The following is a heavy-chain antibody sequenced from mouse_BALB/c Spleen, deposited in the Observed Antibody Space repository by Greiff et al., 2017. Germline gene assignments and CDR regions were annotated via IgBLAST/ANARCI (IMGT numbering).Heavy chain of an antibody. J-gene: IGHJ3*01. Sequence: VQLQQSGAELVKPGASVKLSCKASGYTFTEYIIHWVKQRSGQGLEWIGWFYPGSGSIKYNEKFKDKATLTADKSSSTVYIELSRLTSEDSAVYFCARHGPYYDYEGAWFAYWGQGTLVTVSA. CDR1: GYTFTEYI. V-gene: IGHV1-62-2*01. D-gene: IGHD2-4*01. CDR3: ARHGPYYDYEGAWFAY. CDR2: FYPGSGSI.